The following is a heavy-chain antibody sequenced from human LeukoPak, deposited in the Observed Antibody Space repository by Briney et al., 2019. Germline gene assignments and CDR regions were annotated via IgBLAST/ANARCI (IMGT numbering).Heavy chain of an antibody. V-gene: IGHV4-59*01. D-gene: IGHD3-10*01. CDR3: AGALDGSGAGYYGMDV. CDR2: IYYSGST. CDR1: GGSISSYY. Sequence: SETLSLTCTVSGGSISSYYWSWIRQPPGKGLEWIGYIYYSGSTNYNPSLKSRVTTSVDTSKNQFSLKLSSVTAADTAVYYCAGALDGSGAGYYGMDVWGQGTTVTVSS. J-gene: IGHJ6*02.